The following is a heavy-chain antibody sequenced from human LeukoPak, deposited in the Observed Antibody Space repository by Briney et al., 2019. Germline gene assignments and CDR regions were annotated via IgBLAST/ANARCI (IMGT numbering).Heavy chain of an antibody. V-gene: IGHV4-31*03. D-gene: IGHD2-2*02. CDR2: IYYSGST. Sequence: SETLSLTCTVSGGSISSGGYYWSWIRQHPGKGLEWIGYIYYSGSTYYNPSLKSRVTISVDTSKNQFSLKLSSVTAADTAVYYCARVFRLSEIVVVAAAIKGGDAFDIWGQGTMVTVSS. CDR1: GGSISSGGYY. J-gene: IGHJ3*02. CDR3: ARVFRLSEIVVVAAAIKGGDAFDI.